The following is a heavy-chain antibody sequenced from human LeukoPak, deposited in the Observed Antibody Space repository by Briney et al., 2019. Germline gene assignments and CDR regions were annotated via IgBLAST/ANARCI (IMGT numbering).Heavy chain of an antibody. D-gene: IGHD3-10*01. CDR2: IYYSGST. V-gene: IGHV4-30-4*01. CDR3: ARQSRFGELFHWFDP. Sequence: PSQTLSLTCTVSGGSISSGDYYWSWIRQPPGKGLEWIGYIYYSGSTYYNPSLKSRATISVDTSKNQFSLKLSSVTAADTAVYYCARQSRFGELFHWFDPWGQGTLVTVSS. J-gene: IGHJ5*02. CDR1: GGSISSGDYY.